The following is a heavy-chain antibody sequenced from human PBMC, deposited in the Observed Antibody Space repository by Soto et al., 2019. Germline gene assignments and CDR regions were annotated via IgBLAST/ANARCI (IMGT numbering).Heavy chain of an antibody. J-gene: IGHJ4*02. CDR2: IIPIFGTA. CDR1: GGTFSSYA. CDR3: ARAQYYDFWSGTLYYFDY. D-gene: IGHD3-3*01. V-gene: IGHV1-69*13. Sequence: VASVKVSCKASGGTFSSYAISWVRQAPGQGLEWMGGIIPIFGTANYAQKFQGRVTITADESTSTAYMELSSLRSEDTAVYYCARAQYYDFWSGTLYYFDYWGQGTLVTVSS.